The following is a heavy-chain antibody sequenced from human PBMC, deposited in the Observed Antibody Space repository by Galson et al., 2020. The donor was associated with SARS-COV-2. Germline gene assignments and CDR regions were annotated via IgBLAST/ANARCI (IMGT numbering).Heavy chain of an antibody. Sequence: SVKVSCKASGGTFSSYAIRWVRQAPGQGLEWMGGIIPIFGTANYAQKFQGRVRITADESTSTAYMELSSLRSEDTAVYYCARDPGDYYGSGSYYMNWGQGTLVTVSS. J-gene: IGHJ4*02. V-gene: IGHV1-69*13. D-gene: IGHD3-10*01. CDR3: ARDPGDYYGSGSYYMN. CDR1: GGTFSSYA. CDR2: IIPIFGTA.